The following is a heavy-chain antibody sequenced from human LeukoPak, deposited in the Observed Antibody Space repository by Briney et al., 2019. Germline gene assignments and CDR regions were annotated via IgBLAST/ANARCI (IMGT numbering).Heavy chain of an antibody. J-gene: IGHJ4*02. CDR1: GFTVSGNY. Sequence: PGGSLRLSXAASGFTVSGNYMSWVRQPPGKGLEWVSVIYSSDNTYYIDSVKGRFTISRDNSKNTLYLQMNSLRAEDTAVYYCAGRRVLDASFDYWGQGTLVTVSS. D-gene: IGHD3-16*01. V-gene: IGHV3-66*02. CDR3: AGRRVLDASFDY. CDR2: IYSSDNT.